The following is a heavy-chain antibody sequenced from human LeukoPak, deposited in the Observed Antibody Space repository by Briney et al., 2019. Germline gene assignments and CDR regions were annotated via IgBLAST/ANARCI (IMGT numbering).Heavy chain of an antibody. V-gene: IGHV4-59*11. CDR3: ARSQLRPKKGDYYYYMDV. D-gene: IGHD6-6*01. Sequence: SETLSLTCTVSGGSISSHYWSWIRQPPGKGLEWIGYIYYSGSTNYNPSLKSRVTISVDTSKNQFSLKLSSVTAADTAVYYCARSQLRPKKGDYYYYMDVWGKGTTVTVSS. CDR2: IYYSGST. CDR1: GGSISSHY. J-gene: IGHJ6*03.